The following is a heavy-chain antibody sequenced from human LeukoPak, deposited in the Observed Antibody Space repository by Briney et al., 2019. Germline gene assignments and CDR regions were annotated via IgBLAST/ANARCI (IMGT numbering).Heavy chain of an antibody. CDR1: GGTFSSYA. V-gene: IGHV1-69*13. J-gene: IGHJ4*02. Sequence: VASVKVSCKASGGTFSSYAISWVRQAPGQGLEWMGGIIPIFGTANYAQKFQGRVTITADESTSTAYMELSSLRSEDTAVYYCASGRFLRVGLHFDYWGQGTLVTVSS. D-gene: IGHD1-1*01. CDR2: IIPIFGTA. CDR3: ASGRFLRVGLHFDY.